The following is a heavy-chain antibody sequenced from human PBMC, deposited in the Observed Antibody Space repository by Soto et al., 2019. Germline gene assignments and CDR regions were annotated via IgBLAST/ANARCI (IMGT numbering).Heavy chain of an antibody. CDR1: GYIFTSYY. J-gene: IGHJ3*02. CDR3: ARIPFPYGSGPFDI. CDR2: IDPSDSYT. Sequence: KVSCKASGYIFTSYYFHWVRQMPGKGLEWMGRIDPSDSYTNYSPSFQGHVTISADKSISTAYLQWSSLKASDTAMYYCARIPFPYGSGPFDIWGQGTMVTVS. D-gene: IGHD3-10*01. V-gene: IGHV5-10-1*01.